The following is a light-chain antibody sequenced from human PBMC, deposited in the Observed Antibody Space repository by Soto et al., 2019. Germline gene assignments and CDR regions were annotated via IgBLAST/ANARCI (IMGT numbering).Light chain of an antibody. J-gene: IGKJ2*01. CDR1: QSISSW. V-gene: IGKV1-5*03. CDR3: QQYNSYPGT. Sequence: DIQMTQSPSTLSASVGDRVTITCRASQSISSWLAWYQQKPGKAPKLLIYKASSLETGVPSRFSGSGSGTEFTLTISSLQPDDFATYYCQQYNSYPGTFGQGTKLEIK. CDR2: KAS.